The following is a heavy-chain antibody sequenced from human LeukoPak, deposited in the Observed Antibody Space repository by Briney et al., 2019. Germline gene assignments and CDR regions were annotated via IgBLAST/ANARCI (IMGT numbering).Heavy chain of an antibody. Sequence: ASVKVSCKASGYTFTSYGISWVRQAPGQGLEWMGWISAYNGNTNYAQKLQGRVTMTTDTSTSTAYMELRSLRSDDTAVYYCARDPYYYDSSGYYYYYMDVWGKGTTVTVSS. CDR2: ISAYNGNT. D-gene: IGHD3-22*01. V-gene: IGHV1-18*01. J-gene: IGHJ6*03. CDR3: ARDPYYYDSSGYYYYYMDV. CDR1: GYTFTSYG.